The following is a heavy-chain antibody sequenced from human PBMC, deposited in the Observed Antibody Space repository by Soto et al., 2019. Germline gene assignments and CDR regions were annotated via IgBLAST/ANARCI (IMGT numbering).Heavy chain of an antibody. V-gene: IGHV4-59*01. Sequence: QVQLQESGPGLVKPSETLSLTCIVSGGSISSYYWSWIRQSPGKGLEWIAYVHHSGSTNYNPSLKSRVTISLDTSKTQCSMSLSSVTGAEPAVYYCAIGDYRSNFDSWGQGTLVIVPS. D-gene: IGHD4-17*01. CDR3: AIGDYRSNFDS. CDR2: VHHSGST. J-gene: IGHJ4*02. CDR1: GGSISSYY.